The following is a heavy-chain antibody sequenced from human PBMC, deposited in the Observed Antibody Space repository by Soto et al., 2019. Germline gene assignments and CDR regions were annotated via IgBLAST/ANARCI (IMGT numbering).Heavy chain of an antibody. CDR2: IIPIFGTA. J-gene: IGHJ5*02. CDR1: GGTFSSYA. Sequence: QVQLVQSGAEVKKPGSSVKVSCKASGGTFSSYAISWVRQAPGQGLEWMGGIIPIFGTANYAQKFQGRVTSAADESTSTAYMELSSLRSEDTAMYYCARTNTAMVTGWFDPWGQGTLVTVSS. D-gene: IGHD5-18*01. V-gene: IGHV1-69*12. CDR3: ARTNTAMVTGWFDP.